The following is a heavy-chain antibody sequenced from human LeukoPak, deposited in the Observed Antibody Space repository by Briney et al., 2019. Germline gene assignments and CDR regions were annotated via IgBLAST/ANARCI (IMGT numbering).Heavy chain of an antibody. D-gene: IGHD3-3*01. CDR3: ARNGLRFLEWLLFGGSWFDP. V-gene: IGHV4-38-2*01. Sequence: PSETLSLNCAVSGYPISSGYYWGWIRQPPGKGLEWIGSIYHSGSTYYNPSLKSRVTISVDTSKNQFSLKLSSVTAADTAVYYCARNGLRFLEWLLFGGSWFDPWGQGTLVTVSS. CDR2: IYHSGST. CDR1: GYPISSGYY. J-gene: IGHJ5*02.